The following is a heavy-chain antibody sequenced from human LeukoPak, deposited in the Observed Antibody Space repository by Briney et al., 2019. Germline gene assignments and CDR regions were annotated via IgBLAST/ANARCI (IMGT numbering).Heavy chain of an antibody. CDR3: ARDLVLDYYDSSGYDGYFDY. Sequence: ASVKVSCKASGYTFTSYGISWVRQAPGQGLEWMGWISAYIGNTNYAQKLQGRVTMTTDTSTSTAYMELRSLRSDDTAVYYCARDLVLDYYDSSGYDGYFDYWGQGTLVTVSS. D-gene: IGHD3-22*01. J-gene: IGHJ4*02. CDR2: ISAYIGNT. CDR1: GYTFTSYG. V-gene: IGHV1-18*01.